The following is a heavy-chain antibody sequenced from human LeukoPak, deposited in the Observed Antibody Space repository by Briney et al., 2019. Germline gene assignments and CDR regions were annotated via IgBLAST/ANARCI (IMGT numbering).Heavy chain of an antibody. CDR1: GGSISSYY. CDR2: IYTSGST. D-gene: IGHD6-19*01. V-gene: IGHV4-4*07. Sequence: SETLSLTCTVSGGSISSYYWSWIRQPAGKGLGWIGRIYTSGSTNYNPSLKSRVTMSVDTSKNQFRLKLSSVTAADTAVYYCARDRGQLLGNYYYYYYMDVWGKGTTVTVSS. CDR3: ARDRGQLLGNYYYYYYMDV. J-gene: IGHJ6*03.